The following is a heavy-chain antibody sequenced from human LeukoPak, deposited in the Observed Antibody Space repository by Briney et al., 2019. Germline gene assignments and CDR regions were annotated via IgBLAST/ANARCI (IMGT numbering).Heavy chain of an antibody. CDR2: LTPIFGTT. V-gene: IGHV1-69*13. D-gene: IGHD3-3*01. CDR1: GGTFSSYA. CDR3: AGCPDFWSGYQYYFDY. Sequence: SVKVSCKASGGTFSSYAISWVRQAPGQGLEGMGGLTPIFGTTNYAQMFQDRVQITADDSTPTAYRAVKSLRSEDTAVYYCAGCPDFWSGYQYYFDYWGQGTLVTVSS. J-gene: IGHJ4*02.